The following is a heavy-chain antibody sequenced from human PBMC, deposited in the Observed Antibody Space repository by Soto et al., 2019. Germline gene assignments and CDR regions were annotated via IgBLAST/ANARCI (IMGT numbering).Heavy chain of an antibody. V-gene: IGHV1-2*02. J-gene: IGHJ4*02. CDR3: ARDRPSDY. CDR2: INPNTGDT. Sequence: QVQLVQSGAEVKKPGASLKVSCKASGYTFTAYDIPWVRQAPGQGLEWMGWINPNTGDTKIAQKFQGRVTMTRDSSIRAAYLDGSSLTSDDTAVYSCARDRPSDYWGQGPRVTVSS. CDR1: GYTFTAYD.